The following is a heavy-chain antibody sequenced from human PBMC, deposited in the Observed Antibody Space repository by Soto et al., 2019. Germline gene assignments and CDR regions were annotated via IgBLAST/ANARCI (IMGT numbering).Heavy chain of an antibody. J-gene: IGHJ4*01. CDR1: GGSISSSSYY. CDR3: AKDSHWAIISPTHDY. CDR2: IYYSGST. D-gene: IGHD2-2*01. Sequence: PSETLSLTCTVSGGSISSSSYYWGWIRQPPGKGLEWIGSIYYSGSTNYNPSLKSRVTISVDTSKNQFSLKLSSVTAEDTAIYYCAKDSHWAIISPTHDYWGHGTLVTVSS. V-gene: IGHV4-39*07.